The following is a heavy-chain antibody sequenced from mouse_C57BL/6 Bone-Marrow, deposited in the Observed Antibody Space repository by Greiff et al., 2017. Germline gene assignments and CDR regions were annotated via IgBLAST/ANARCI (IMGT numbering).Heavy chain of an antibody. Sequence: VQLQQSGAELVRPGASVKLSCTASGFNIKDDYMHWVKQRPEQGLEWIGWLDPENGDTEYASKFQGKATITADTSSNTAYPQLSSLTSEDTAVYYCTTIYDGYLAWFAYWGQGTLVTVSA. CDR2: LDPENGDT. J-gene: IGHJ3*01. V-gene: IGHV14-4*01. CDR1: GFNIKDDY. D-gene: IGHD2-3*01. CDR3: TTIYDGYLAWFAY.